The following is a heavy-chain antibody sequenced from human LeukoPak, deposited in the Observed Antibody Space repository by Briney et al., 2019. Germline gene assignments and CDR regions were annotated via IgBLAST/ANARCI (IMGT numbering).Heavy chain of an antibody. CDR2: IYPGDSGT. CDR1: GYSFTSYW. V-gene: IGHV5-51*01. D-gene: IGHD4/OR15-4a*01. CDR3: AVLTDGSFDY. Sequence: GESLKISCKGSGYSFTSYWIAWMRQMPGKGLEWMGVIYPGDSGTTYSPSFQGRVSISADKSISTTNLQWSSLKASDTAMYYCAVLTDGSFDYWGQGTLVTVSS. J-gene: IGHJ4*02.